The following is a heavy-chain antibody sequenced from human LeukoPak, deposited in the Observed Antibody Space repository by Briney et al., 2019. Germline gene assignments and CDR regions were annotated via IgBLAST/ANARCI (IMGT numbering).Heavy chain of an antibody. CDR3: ARADGATIFY. CDR1: GGSISSYY. Sequence: SETLSLTCTVSGGSISSYYWSWIRQPPGKGLEWIGYIYYSGSTNYNPSLKSRVTISVDTSKNQFSLKLSSVTAADTAVYYCARADGATIFYWGQGTLVTVSS. J-gene: IGHJ4*02. V-gene: IGHV4-59*01. D-gene: IGHD5-12*01. CDR2: IYYSGST.